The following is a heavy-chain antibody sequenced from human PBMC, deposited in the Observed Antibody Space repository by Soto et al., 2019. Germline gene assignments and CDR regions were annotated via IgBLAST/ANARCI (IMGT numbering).Heavy chain of an antibody. J-gene: IGHJ4*01. CDR3: ARGKYYDSSGYYWLFDY. CDR1: GYSFTNYW. V-gene: IGHV5-51*01. CDR2: IYPGDSDT. D-gene: IGHD3-22*01. Sequence: GESLKISCKGSGYSFTNYWIGWVRQMPGQGLEWMGIIYPGDSDTRYSPSFQGQVTMSADKSISTAYLQWSSLKASDTAMYYCARGKYYDSSGYYWLFDYWAHGTLVTVSS.